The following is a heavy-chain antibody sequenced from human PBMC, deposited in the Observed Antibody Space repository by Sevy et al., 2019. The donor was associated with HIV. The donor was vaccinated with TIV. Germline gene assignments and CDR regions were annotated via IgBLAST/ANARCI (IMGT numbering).Heavy chain of an antibody. V-gene: IGHV4-59*08. CDR3: ARQRGVSGIAAAGPFDY. Sequence: SETLSLTCTVSGGSISSYYWSWIRQPPGKGLEWIGYIYYSGSTNYNPSLKSRVTISVDTSKNQFSLKLSPVTAADTAVYYCARQRGVSGIAAAGPFDYWGQGTLVTVSS. CDR1: GGSISSYY. CDR2: IYYSGST. D-gene: IGHD6-13*01. J-gene: IGHJ4*02.